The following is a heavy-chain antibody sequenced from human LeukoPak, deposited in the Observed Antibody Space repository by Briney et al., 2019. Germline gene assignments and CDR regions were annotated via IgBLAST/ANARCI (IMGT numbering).Heavy chain of an antibody. CDR1: RGTFSNYA. V-gene: IGHV1-69*05. CDR3: ARSYGSGSYYLYYYYYMDV. CDR2: IIPLFGTA. D-gene: IGHD3-10*01. J-gene: IGHJ6*03. Sequence: SVKVSCKASRGTFSNYAISWVRQAPGQGLEWMGEIIPLFGTANYAQKFQGRVTITTDESTSTAYMELSSLRSEDTAVYYCARSYGSGSYYLYYYYYMDVWGKGTTVTVSS.